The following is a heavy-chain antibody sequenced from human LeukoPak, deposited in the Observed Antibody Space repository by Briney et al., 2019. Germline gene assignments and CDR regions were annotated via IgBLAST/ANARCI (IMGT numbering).Heavy chain of an antibody. J-gene: IGHJ4*02. D-gene: IGHD4-23*01. CDR2: INSDGRST. CDR3: ARSAYPGNSVIED. CDR1: GITFSSYW. Sequence: PGGSLRLSCAGSGITFSSYWMHWVRQAPGKGLVWVSRINSDGRSTNYADSVKGRFTISRDNAKNTLYLQMNSLRAEDMAVYYCARSAYPGNSVIEDWGRGTLVTVSS. V-gene: IGHV3-74*01.